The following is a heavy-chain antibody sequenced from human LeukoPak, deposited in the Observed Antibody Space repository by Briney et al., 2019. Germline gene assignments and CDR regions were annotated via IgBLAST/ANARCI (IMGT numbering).Heavy chain of an antibody. J-gene: IGHJ4*02. CDR1: GFTVSINY. V-gene: IGHV3-53*01. Sequence: PGGSLRLSCAASGFTVSINYMSWVRQAPGKGLEWVSVIYSGGNTYYADSVKGGFTISRDNSKNTVYLQMNSLRAEDTAVYYCAKGLVRGVISPFDYWGQGTLVTVSS. D-gene: IGHD3-10*01. CDR2: IYSGGNT. CDR3: AKGLVRGVISPFDY.